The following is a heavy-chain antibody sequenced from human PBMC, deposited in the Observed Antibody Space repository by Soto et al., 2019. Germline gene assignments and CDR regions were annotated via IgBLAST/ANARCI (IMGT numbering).Heavy chain of an antibody. CDR2: LWFDGSNN. D-gene: IGHD3-3*01. Sequence: GGSLRLSCAASGFTFSSYGMHWVRQAPGKGLEWVVVLWFDGSNNYYADSVKGRFTISRDNSKNTLYLQMNSLRAEDTAVYYCARGLRFLEWLPQNYFDYWGQGTPVTVSS. CDR1: GFTFSSYG. CDR3: ARGLRFLEWLPQNYFDY. J-gene: IGHJ4*02. V-gene: IGHV3-33*01.